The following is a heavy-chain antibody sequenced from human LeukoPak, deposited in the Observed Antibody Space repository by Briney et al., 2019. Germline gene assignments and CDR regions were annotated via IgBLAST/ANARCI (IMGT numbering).Heavy chain of an antibody. CDR3: ARNAWKSSDSGRGRMDV. D-gene: IGHD3-10*01. CDR1: GFSFSYYS. V-gene: IGHV3-48*01. Sequence: GGSLRLSCAASGFSFSYYSMTWARQASGKGLEWISYIGVSGSPTYYADSVKARFTISRDDAKNSLYLQMNSLRAEDTAVYYCARNAWKSSDSGRGRMDVWGQGTTVTASS. J-gene: IGHJ6*02. CDR2: IGVSGSPT.